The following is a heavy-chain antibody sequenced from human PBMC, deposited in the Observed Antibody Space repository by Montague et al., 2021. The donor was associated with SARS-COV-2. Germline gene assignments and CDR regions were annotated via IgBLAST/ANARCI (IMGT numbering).Heavy chain of an antibody. V-gene: IGHV4-39*01. D-gene: IGHD4-17*01. CDR2: IYYSGST. Sequence: SETLSLTCTVSDGSISSSSYYWGWIRQPPGKGLEWIGSIYYSGSTYYNPSLKSRVTISVDTSKNQFSLKLSSVTAADTAAYYCAADYGERDWFDPWGQGTLVTVSS. CDR3: AADYGERDWFDP. CDR1: DGSISSSSYY. J-gene: IGHJ5*02.